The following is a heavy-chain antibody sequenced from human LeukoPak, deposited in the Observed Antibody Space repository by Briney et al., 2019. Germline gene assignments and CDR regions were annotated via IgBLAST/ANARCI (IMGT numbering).Heavy chain of an antibody. CDR1: GFSFSMYD. J-gene: IGHJ4*02. CDR3: ARLGPGRDVSNSFDL. D-gene: IGHD5-24*01. Sequence: PGGSLSLSCEASGFSFSMYDMTWVRQAPGKGLEYVSSISNRSTYRFSADSVRGRFTISRDDAKNLLFLHMNSLRGDDTAVYYCARLGPGRDVSNSFDLWGQGTLVTVSS. V-gene: IGHV3-21*06. CDR2: ISNRSTYR.